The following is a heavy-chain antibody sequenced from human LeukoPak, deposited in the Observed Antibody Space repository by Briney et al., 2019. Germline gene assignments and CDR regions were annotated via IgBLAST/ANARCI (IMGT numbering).Heavy chain of an antibody. D-gene: IGHD3-22*01. Sequence: PGGSLRLSCAASGFTFSDYWMHWVRQVPGKGLVWVSRIDSDGSTTTYADSVKGRFTISRDNAKNTLYLQMNSLRAEDTAVYYCTRAYYYTSSGDDYWGQGTQVTVSS. CDR2: IDSDGSTT. J-gene: IGHJ4*02. CDR1: GFTFSDYW. V-gene: IGHV3-74*01. CDR3: TRAYYYTSSGDDY.